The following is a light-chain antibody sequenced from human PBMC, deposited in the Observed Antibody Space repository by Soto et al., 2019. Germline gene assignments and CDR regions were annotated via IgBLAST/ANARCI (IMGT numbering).Light chain of an antibody. V-gene: IGKV3-15*01. J-gene: IGKJ4*01. Sequence: EIVMTQSPATLSVSPGERATLSCRASQSVSSNLAWYQQKPGQAPRLLIYGASTSATGIQARFSGSGSGKEYTLNISSLQSEDFAVYYCQQYHNWSPLTFCGGTKVEIK. CDR3: QQYHNWSPLT. CDR1: QSVSSN. CDR2: GAS.